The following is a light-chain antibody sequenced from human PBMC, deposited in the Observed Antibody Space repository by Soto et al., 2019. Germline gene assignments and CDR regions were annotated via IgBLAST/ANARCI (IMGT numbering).Light chain of an antibody. CDR2: AAS. CDR1: QGLSSY. J-gene: IGKJ1*01. V-gene: IGKV1-12*01. Sequence: DIQMTQSPSSVSASVGDRVTITCRASQGLSSYLAWYQQKPGKAPKLLIYAASNLQSGVPSRFSGSGSGTEFTLTISSLQPDDFATYFCQQYNSFSWTFGQGTKV. CDR3: QQYNSFSWT.